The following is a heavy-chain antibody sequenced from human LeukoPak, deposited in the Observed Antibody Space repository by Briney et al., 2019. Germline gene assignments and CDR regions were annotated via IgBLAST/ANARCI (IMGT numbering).Heavy chain of an antibody. J-gene: IGHJ4*02. V-gene: IGHV1-69*05. CDR3: ARGYSSSSGRGDY. CDR1: GGTFSSYA. D-gene: IGHD6-6*01. Sequence: SSVKVSCKASGGTFSSYAISWVRQAPGQGLEWMGGIIPMFGTANHAQKFQGRVTITTDESTSTAYMELSSLRSEDTAVYYCARGYSSSSGRGDYWGQGTLVTVSS. CDR2: IIPMFGTA.